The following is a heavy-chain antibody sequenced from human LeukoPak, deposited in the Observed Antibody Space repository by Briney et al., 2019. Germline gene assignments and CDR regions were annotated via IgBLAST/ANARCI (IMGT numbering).Heavy chain of an antibody. J-gene: IGHJ5*02. CDR2: IYPGDSDT. V-gene: IGHV5-51*01. D-gene: IGHD3-10*01. CDR3: ARAFILLPITMVRGVISPNWFDP. CDR1: GYSFTSYW. Sequence: GESLKISCRGSGYSFTSYWIGWVRQMPGKGLEWMGIIYPGDSDTRYSPSFQGQVTISADKSISTAYLQWSSLKASDTAMYYCARAFILLPITMVRGVISPNWFDPWGQGTLVTVSS.